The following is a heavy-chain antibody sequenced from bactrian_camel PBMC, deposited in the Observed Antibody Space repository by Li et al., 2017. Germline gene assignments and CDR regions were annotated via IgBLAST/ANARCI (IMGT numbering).Heavy chain of an antibody. Sequence: HVQLVESGVGSVQAGGSLRLSCAVSGYTGSRQCIAWFRQAPGKGLEWVSSISGSSRTYYSNSVKGRCTIARDNTKNTVYLQMISLESEDTALYYCAAGPWYTDEYKYWGQGTQVTVS. V-gene: IGHV3-2*01. CDR1: GYTGSRQC. CDR3: AAGPWYTDEYKY. J-gene: IGHJ4*01. D-gene: IGHD6*01. CDR2: ISGSSRT.